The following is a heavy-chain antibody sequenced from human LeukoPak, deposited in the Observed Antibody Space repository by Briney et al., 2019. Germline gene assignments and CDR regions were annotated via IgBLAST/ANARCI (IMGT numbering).Heavy chain of an antibody. Sequence: SQTLSLTCAVSGGSISSGGYSWSWIRQPPGKGLEWIGYIYHSGSTYYNPSLKSRVTISVDRSKNQFSLELSSVTAADTAVYYCARGGGHYGSGSYYNFGYWGQGTLVTVSS. V-gene: IGHV4-30-2*01. CDR2: IYHSGST. D-gene: IGHD3-10*01. J-gene: IGHJ4*02. CDR3: ARGGGHYGSGSYYNFGY. CDR1: GGSISSGGYS.